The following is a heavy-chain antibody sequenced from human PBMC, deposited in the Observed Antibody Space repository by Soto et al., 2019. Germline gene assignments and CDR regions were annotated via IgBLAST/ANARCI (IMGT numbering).Heavy chain of an antibody. V-gene: IGHV3-30*18. CDR3: AKGVLVVTAARDYFDY. J-gene: IGHJ4*02. Sequence: PGGSLRLSCAASGFTFSSYVMHWVRQAPGKGLEWVAVISYDGSNKYYADSVKGRFTISRDNSKNTLYLQVNSLRAEDTAVYYCAKGVLVVTAARDYFDYWGQGPLITVST. D-gene: IGHD2-2*01. CDR1: GFTFSSYV. CDR2: ISYDGSNK.